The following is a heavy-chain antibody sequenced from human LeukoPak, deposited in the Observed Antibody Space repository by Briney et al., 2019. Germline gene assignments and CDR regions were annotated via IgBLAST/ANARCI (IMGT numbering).Heavy chain of an antibody. Sequence: PGGSLRLSCAASGFTFSSYAMSWVRQAPGKGLEWVSAISGSGGSTYYADSVKGRFTISRDNSKNTLYLQMNSLRAEDTAVYYCAKDGETEKWILFLHYYMDVWGKGTTVTVSS. CDR2: ISGSGGST. CDR1: GFTFSSYA. CDR3: AKDGETEKWILFLHYYMDV. D-gene: IGHD5-18*01. J-gene: IGHJ6*03. V-gene: IGHV3-23*01.